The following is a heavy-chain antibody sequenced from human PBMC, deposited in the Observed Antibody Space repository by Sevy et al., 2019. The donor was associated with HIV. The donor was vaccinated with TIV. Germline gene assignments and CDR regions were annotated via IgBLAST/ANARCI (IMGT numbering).Heavy chain of an antibody. V-gene: IGHV3-21*01. CDR1: GFTFRTYS. CDR2: ISSSSNYI. Sequence: GGSLRLSCAASGFTFRTYSMNWVRQGPGKGLEWVSSISSSSNYIYYADSVKGRFTISRDNAKNSLYLQMNSLRAEDTAVYYCARDQKGEHSAYDGAGYYGMDVWGQGTTVTVSS. CDR3: ARDQKGEHSAYDGAGYYGMDV. J-gene: IGHJ6*02. D-gene: IGHD5-12*01.